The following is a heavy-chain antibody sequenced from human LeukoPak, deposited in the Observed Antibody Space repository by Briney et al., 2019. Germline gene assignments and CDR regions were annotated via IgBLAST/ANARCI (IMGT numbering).Heavy chain of an antibody. CDR3: ARGHLVRGKYSSGWYEVDY. D-gene: IGHD6-19*01. Sequence: ASVKVSCKASGYTFTSYDINWVRQATGQGLEWMGWMNPNSGNTGYAQKFQGRVTMTRNTSISTAYMELSSLRSEDTAVYYCARGHLVRGKYSSGWYEVDYWGQGTLVTVSS. J-gene: IGHJ4*02. CDR1: GYTFTSYD. CDR2: MNPNSGNT. V-gene: IGHV1-8*01.